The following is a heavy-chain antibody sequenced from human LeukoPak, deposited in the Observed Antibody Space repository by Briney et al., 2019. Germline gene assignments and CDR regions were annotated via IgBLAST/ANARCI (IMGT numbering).Heavy chain of an antibody. D-gene: IGHD3-9*01. CDR2: VNPNSGGT. Sequence: VTSVKVSCKASGYTFTGYYMHWVRQAPGQGLEWMGWVNPNSGGTNYAQKFQGRVTMTRDTSISTAYMELSRLRSDDTAVYYCARVGYDILTGYYNWSYYYYYGMDVWGQGTTVTVSS. J-gene: IGHJ6*02. CDR3: ARVGYDILTGYYNWSYYYYYGMDV. V-gene: IGHV1-2*02. CDR1: GYTFTGYY.